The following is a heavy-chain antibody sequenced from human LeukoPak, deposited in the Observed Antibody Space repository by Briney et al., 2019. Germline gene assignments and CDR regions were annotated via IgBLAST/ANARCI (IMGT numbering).Heavy chain of an antibody. V-gene: IGHV3-53*01. CDR2: IYSGGST. Sequence: GGSLRLSCAASGFTVSSNYMSWVRQAPGKGLEGVSIIYSGGSTFYADSVKGRFTISRDNSKNTLYLQMNSLRAEDTAVYYCARGGSYLSAFDIWGQGTVVTVSS. CDR3: ARGGSYLSAFDI. CDR1: GFTVSSNY. D-gene: IGHD1-26*01. J-gene: IGHJ3*02.